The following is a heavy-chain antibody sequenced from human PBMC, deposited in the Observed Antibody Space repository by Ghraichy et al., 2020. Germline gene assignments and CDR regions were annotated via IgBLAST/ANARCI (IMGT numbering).Heavy chain of an antibody. V-gene: IGHV3-9*01. J-gene: IGHJ4*02. CDR2: ISWNSGSI. CDR1: GFTFDDYA. D-gene: IGHD3-10*01. CDR3: AKDAFSGSGSYYDY. Sequence: SLRLSFAASGFTFDDYAMHWVRQAPGKGLEVDSGISWNSGSIGYADSVKGRFTISRDNAKNSLYLQMNSLRAEDTALYYCAKDAFSGSGSYYDYWGQGTLVTVSS.